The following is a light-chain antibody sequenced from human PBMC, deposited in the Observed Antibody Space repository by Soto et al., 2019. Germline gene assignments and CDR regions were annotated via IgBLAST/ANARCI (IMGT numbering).Light chain of an antibody. V-gene: IGKV4-1*01. CDR1: QSVLYSSNNKNY. CDR2: WAS. CDR3: QQYYSPPPT. J-gene: IGKJ3*01. Sequence: DIVMTQSPDSLAVSLGERATINCKASQSVLYSSNNKNYLAWYQQKPGQPPKLLIYWASTRKSGVPDRFSGSGSGTDFTLTISSLQAEDVAVYFCQQYYSPPPTFGPGTKVGIE.